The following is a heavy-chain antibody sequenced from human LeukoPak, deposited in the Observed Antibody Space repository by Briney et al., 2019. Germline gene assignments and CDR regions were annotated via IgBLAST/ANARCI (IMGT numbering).Heavy chain of an antibody. V-gene: IGHV4-59*01. CDR3: ARSHGSGSYYNLNDY. CDR2: IYYSGST. D-gene: IGHD3-10*01. Sequence: KPSETLSLTCAVYGGSFSNYYWSWIRQPPGKGLEWIGYIYYSGSTNYNPSLRSRVTISVDTSKNQFSLKLSSVTAADTAVYYCARSHGSGSYYNLNDYWGQGTLVTVSS. CDR1: GGSFSNYY. J-gene: IGHJ4*02.